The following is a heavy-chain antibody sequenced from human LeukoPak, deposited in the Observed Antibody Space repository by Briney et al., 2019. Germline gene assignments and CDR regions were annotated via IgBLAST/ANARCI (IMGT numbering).Heavy chain of an antibody. D-gene: IGHD1-14*01. V-gene: IGHV3-7*01. CDR2: INQGGSDK. J-gene: IGHJ4*02. Sequence: PGGSLRLSCAASGFTFSGLWMSWVRQAPGKGLEWVANINQGGSDKYYVDSVKGRFTISRDNANNLLYLQMNSLRGEDTAVYYCTRDRSRAEDDWGQGTLVTVSS. CDR1: GFTFSGLW. CDR3: TRDRSRAEDD.